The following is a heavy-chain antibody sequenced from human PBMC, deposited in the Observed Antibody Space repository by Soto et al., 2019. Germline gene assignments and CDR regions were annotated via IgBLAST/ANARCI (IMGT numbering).Heavy chain of an antibody. V-gene: IGHV1-18*01. D-gene: IGHD2-2*01. CDR2: ISAYNGNT. CDR1: GYTFTSYG. CDR3: SRVGDSVVVPALYYYYYMDV. Sequence: QVPLVQSGAEVKKLGASVKVSCKASGYTFTSYGISWVRQAPGQGLEWMGWISAYNGNTNYAQKLQGRVTMTTDTSTSTAYMELRSLRSDDKAVYYCSRVGDSVVVPALYYYYYMDVWGKGTTVTVSS. J-gene: IGHJ6*03.